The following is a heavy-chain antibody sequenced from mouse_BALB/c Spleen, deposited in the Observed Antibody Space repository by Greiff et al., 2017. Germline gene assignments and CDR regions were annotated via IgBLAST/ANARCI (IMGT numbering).Heavy chain of an antibody. J-gene: IGHJ4*01. Sequence: QVQLQQSGAELARPGASVKLSCKASGYTFTSYWMQWVKQRPGQGLEWIGAIYPGDGDTRYTQKFKGKATLTADKSSSTAYMQLSSLASEDSAVYYCARLRDYYAMDYWGQGTSVTVSS. D-gene: IGHD2-4*01. CDR2: IYPGDGDT. V-gene: IGHV1-87*01. CDR1: GYTFTSYW. CDR3: ARLRDYYAMDY.